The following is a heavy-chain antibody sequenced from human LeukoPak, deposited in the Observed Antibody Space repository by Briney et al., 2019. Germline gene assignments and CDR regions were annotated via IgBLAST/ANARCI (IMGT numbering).Heavy chain of an antibody. D-gene: IGHD5-12*01. V-gene: IGHV3-30*02. CDR1: GFTFSSYG. J-gene: IGHJ4*02. CDR3: AKDRGYSGYDWEGVFDY. CDR2: IRYDGSNK. Sequence: GGSLRLSCAASGFTFSSYGMNWVRQAPGKGLEWVAFIRYDGSNKYYADSVKGRFTISRDNSKNTLYLQMNSLRAEDTAVYYCAKDRGYSGYDWEGVFDYWGQGTLVTVSS.